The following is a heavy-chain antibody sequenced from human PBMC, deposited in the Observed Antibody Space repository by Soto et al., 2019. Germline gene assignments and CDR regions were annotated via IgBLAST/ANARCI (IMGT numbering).Heavy chain of an antibody. V-gene: IGHV4-4*02. CDR2: IYRTGST. J-gene: IGHJ4*02. CDR1: GGSFTSNNW. CDR3: ASRDPGTSVDY. Sequence: SETLSLTCAVSGGSFTSNNWWTWVRQPPGQGLEWIGEIYRTGSTNYNPSLKSRVTISLDKSENQFPLKVTSLTAADTAVYYCASRDPGTSVDYWGQGTLVTVSS. D-gene: IGHD1-7*01.